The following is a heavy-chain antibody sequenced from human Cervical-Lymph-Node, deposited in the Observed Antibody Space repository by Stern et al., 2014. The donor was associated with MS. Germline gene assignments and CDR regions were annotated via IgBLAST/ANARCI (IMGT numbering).Heavy chain of an antibody. D-gene: IGHD6-19*01. Sequence: MQLVESGGGVVQPGRSLRLSCAASGFTLHRYGMHWVRQAPGKGLEWVAVIGDDGNNKYYVDSVEGRFIISRDNSKNTVFLQMNSLRAEDTAVYYCARESDPRDSNGWYFYDYWGQGTLVTVSS. CDR1: GFTLHRYG. CDR2: IGDDGNNK. V-gene: IGHV3-33*01. J-gene: IGHJ4*02. CDR3: ARESDPRDSNGWYFYDY.